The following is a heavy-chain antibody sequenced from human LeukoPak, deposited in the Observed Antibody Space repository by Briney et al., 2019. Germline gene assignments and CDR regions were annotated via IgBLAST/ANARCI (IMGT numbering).Heavy chain of an antibody. CDR3: AKLYYYDSSGYRPHFDY. CDR2: ISGSGGST. V-gene: IGHV3-23*01. Sequence: GGSLRLSCAASGFTFSSYAMSWVRQAPGKGLEWVSAISGSGGSTYYADSVKGRFTISRDNSKYTLYLQMNSLRAEDTAVYYCAKLYYYDSSGYRPHFDYWGQGTLVTVSS. CDR1: GFTFSSYA. J-gene: IGHJ4*02. D-gene: IGHD3-22*01.